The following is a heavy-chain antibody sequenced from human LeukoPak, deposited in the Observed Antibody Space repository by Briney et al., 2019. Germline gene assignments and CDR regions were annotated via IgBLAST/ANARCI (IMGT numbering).Heavy chain of an antibody. Sequence: GASVKVSCKASGYTFAGYYMHWVRQAPGQGLEWMGWINPDSGGTNSAQKFQGRVTLTRDTSISTAYMELRSLRSDDTAVYYCASGYVDYGGTVFGMDVWGQGTTVTVSS. J-gene: IGHJ6*02. CDR3: ASGYVDYGGTVFGMDV. D-gene: IGHD4-23*01. CDR2: INPDSGGT. CDR1: GYTFAGYY. V-gene: IGHV1-2*02.